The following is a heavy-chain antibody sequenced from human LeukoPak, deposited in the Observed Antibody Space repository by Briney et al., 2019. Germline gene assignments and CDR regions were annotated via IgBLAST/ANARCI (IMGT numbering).Heavy chain of an antibody. Sequence: SETLSLTCAVYGGSFSGYYWSWIRQPPGKGLEWIGEINHSGSTNYNPSLKSRVTISVDTSKNQFSLKLSSVTAADTAVYYCARDEYFDWLPPVGYWGQGTLVTVSS. V-gene: IGHV4-34*01. CDR1: GGSFSGYY. CDR3: ARDEYFDWLPPVGY. D-gene: IGHD3-9*01. CDR2: INHSGST. J-gene: IGHJ4*02.